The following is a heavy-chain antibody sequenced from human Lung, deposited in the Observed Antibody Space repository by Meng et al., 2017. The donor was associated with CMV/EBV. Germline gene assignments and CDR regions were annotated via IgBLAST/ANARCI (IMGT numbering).Heavy chain of an antibody. V-gene: IGHV1-69*10. J-gene: IGHJ6*01. CDR2: IIPILGIA. CDR3: ARGSYVLRFLEWNPSGYYYYGMDV. CDR1: GGTFSSYD. D-gene: IGHD3-3*01. Sequence: AVKVSCKASGGTFSSYDISWVRQAPGQGLEWMGGIIPILGIANYAQKFQGRVTITADKSTSTAYMELSSLRSEDTAVYYCARGSYVLRFLEWNPSGYYYYGMDVWGQGTRVTVSS.